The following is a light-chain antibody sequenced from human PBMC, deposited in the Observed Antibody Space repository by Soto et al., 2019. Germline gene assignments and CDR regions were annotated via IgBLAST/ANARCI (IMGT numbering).Light chain of an antibody. CDR3: CLGV. Sequence: QSVLTQPASVSGSPGQSITISCTGTSSDVGSYNLVSWYQQHPGKAPKLMIYEGSKRPSGVSNRFSGSKSGNTASLTISGLQAEDEADYYCCLGVFGTGTKLTVL. CDR2: EGS. V-gene: IGLV2-23*01. CDR1: SSDVGSYNL. J-gene: IGLJ1*01.